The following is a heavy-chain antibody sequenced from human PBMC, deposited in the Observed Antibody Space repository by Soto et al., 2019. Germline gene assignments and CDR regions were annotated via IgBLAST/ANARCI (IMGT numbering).Heavy chain of an antibody. CDR1: GGSISSNY. CDR3: ASTDIVSTIDGGHDAFDI. V-gene: IGHV4-59*01. Sequence: SETLSLTCTVSGGSISSNYWTWIRQPPGKGLEWIGYVYNSGSTNYNPSLKSRVTIPEDTSKSQFSLKVNSMTAADTAVYYCASTDIVSTIDGGHDAFDIWGQGTMVTVSS. D-gene: IGHD5-12*01. CDR2: VYNSGST. J-gene: IGHJ3*02.